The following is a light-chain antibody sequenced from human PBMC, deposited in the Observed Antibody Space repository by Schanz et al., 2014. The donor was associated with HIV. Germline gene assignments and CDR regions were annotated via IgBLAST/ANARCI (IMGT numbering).Light chain of an antibody. V-gene: IGKV1-5*03. CDR1: QSISGW. CDR2: EAS. CDR3: QQSNTFPYT. J-gene: IGKJ2*01. Sequence: IQMTPSPSSLSASVGDRVTITCRASQSISGWLAWYQQKPGEAPNLLISEASTLESGVPSRFSGSGSGTEFTLSISSLQSDDFATYYCQQSNTFPYTFGQGTKLEIK.